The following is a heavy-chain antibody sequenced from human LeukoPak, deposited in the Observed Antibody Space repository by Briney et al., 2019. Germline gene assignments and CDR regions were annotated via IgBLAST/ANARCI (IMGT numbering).Heavy chain of an antibody. J-gene: IGHJ4*02. V-gene: IGHV4-34*01. CDR2: INHSGST. D-gene: IGHD3-10*01. Sequence: SETLSLTCAVYGGSFSGYYGSWIRQPPGKGPEWIGEINHSGSTNYNPSLKSRVTISVDTSKNQFSLKLSSVTAADTAVYYCARAITMVRGVYFDYWGQGTLVTVSS. CDR1: GGSFSGYY. CDR3: ARAITMVRGVYFDY.